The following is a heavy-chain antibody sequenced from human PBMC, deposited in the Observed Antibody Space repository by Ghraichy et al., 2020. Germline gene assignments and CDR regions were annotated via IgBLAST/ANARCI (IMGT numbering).Heavy chain of an antibody. Sequence: ASVKVSCKTSGYTFISYGITWVRQAPGQGLEWMGWISPYNGNTNYAQKFQGRVTVTTDTSTSTAYMELRSLRSDDTAVYYCARDTAYSSSMGDFDYWGQGTLVTVSS. V-gene: IGHV1-18*01. CDR3: ARDTAYSSSMGDFDY. D-gene: IGHD6-6*01. CDR2: ISPYNGNT. J-gene: IGHJ4*02. CDR1: GYTFISYG.